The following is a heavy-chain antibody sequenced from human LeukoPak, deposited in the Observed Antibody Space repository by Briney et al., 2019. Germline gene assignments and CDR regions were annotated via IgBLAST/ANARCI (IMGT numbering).Heavy chain of an antibody. CDR1: GGSISSGGYY. CDR2: IYYSGDT. J-gene: IGHJ4*02. V-gene: IGHV4-31*03. D-gene: IGHD3-9*01. CDR3: AKGYYDIWTGSYDTNYFDY. Sequence: SETLSLTCTVSGGSISSGGYYWSWVRQHPGEGLEWIGHIYYSGDTDYNPSLKSRVSISVDTSKNQFSLRLSSVTVADTAVYYCAKGYYDIWTGSYDTNYFDYWGQGTLVTVSS.